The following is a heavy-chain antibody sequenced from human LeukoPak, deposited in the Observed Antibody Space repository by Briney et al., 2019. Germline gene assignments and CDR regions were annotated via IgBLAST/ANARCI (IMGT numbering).Heavy chain of an antibody. CDR2: ISHTGST. J-gene: IGHJ4*02. Sequence: PETLSLTCAVYGGSFRGYYWSWIRQPPGKALEWIGEISHTGSTSHNPSLKSRVTISIDTSKNQFSLKLRSVSAADAAVYYCARPIDCSATTCSSPFAYWGQGSLVTVSA. CDR3: ARPIDCSATTCSSPFAY. V-gene: IGHV4-34*01. D-gene: IGHD2-2*01. CDR1: GGSFRGYY.